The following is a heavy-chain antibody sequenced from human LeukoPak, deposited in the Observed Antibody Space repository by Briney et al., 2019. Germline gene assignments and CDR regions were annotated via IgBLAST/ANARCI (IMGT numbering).Heavy chain of an antibody. CDR2: FDPEDGET. V-gene: IGHV1-24*01. CDR3: AANYYDSSGYYWGSDY. D-gene: IGHD3-22*01. J-gene: IGHJ4*02. Sequence: ASVKVSCKVSGYTLTELSMHWVRQAPGKGLEWMGGFDPEDGETIYAQKFQGRVTMTEDTSTDTAYMELSSLRSEDTAVYYCAANYYDSSGYYWGSDYWGQGTLVTVSS. CDR1: GYTLTELS.